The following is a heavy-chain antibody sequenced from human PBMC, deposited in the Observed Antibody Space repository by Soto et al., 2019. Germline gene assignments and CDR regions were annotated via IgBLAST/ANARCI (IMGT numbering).Heavy chain of an antibody. Sequence: LRRSCAGSGFTFSTYSINWVRHPPVNGLALVSSISSSGDDIHYADSVKVRFTIYRDNAKNSLFLQTNSLRAENTAVYYCARGSNNRQYGMDVWGQGTTVTVSS. CDR2: ISSSGDDI. CDR1: GFTFSTYS. J-gene: IGHJ6*02. CDR3: ARGSNNRQYGMDV. V-gene: IGHV3-21*01. D-gene: IGHD4-4*01.